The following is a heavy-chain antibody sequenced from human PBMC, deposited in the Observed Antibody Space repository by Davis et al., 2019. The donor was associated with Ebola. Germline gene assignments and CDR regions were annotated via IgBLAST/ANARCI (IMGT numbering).Heavy chain of an antibody. Sequence: GESLKISCAASGFTFSSYWMSWVRQAPGKGLEWVANIKQDGSEKYYVDSVKGRFTISRDNAKNSLYLQMNSLRAEDTAIYYCAKTTVTTPSRSIDYWGQGTLVTVSS. CDR1: GFTFSSYW. V-gene: IGHV3-7*03. J-gene: IGHJ4*02. CDR2: IKQDGSEK. D-gene: IGHD4-17*01. CDR3: AKTTVTTPSRSIDY.